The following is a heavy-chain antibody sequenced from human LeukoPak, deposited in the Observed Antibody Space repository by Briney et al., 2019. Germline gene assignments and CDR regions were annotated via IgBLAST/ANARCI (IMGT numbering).Heavy chain of an antibody. D-gene: IGHD3-10*01. CDR3: AREDMVRGVMSDY. V-gene: IGHV4-34*01. Sequence: SETLSLTCAVYGGSFSGYYWSWIRQPPGKGLEWIGEINHSGSANYNPSLKSRVTISVDTSKNQFSLKLSSVTAADTAVYYCAREDMVRGVMSDYWGQGTLVTVSS. CDR1: GGSFSGYY. J-gene: IGHJ4*02. CDR2: INHSGSA.